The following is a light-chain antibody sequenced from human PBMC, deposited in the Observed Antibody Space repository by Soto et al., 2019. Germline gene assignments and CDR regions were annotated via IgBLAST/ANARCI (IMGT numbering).Light chain of an antibody. J-gene: IGLJ3*02. CDR2: TNN. CDR1: ISNIGGNT. V-gene: IGLV1-44*01. Sequence: QSVLTQPPSASGTPGQRVTISCSGSISNIGGNTVNWYQQLPGTAPKLLMYTNNQRPSGVPDRFSGSKSGTSASLAISGLQSEDEADYYCAAWDDTLNGVVFGGRTKLTVL. CDR3: AAWDDTLNGVV.